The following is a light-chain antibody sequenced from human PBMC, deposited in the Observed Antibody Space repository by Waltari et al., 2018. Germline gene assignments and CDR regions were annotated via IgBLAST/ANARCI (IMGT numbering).Light chain of an antibody. CDR1: QGISSS. CDR3: QQYYSNPAT. Sequence: AIRITQSPSSLSASTGDRVTITFRASQGISSSLAWYQQKPGKAPKVLIYAASTLQSGVPSRFSGSGSGTDFTLTISCLQSEDFAIYYCQQYYSNPATFGQGTKVEIK. J-gene: IGKJ1*01. V-gene: IGKV1-8*01. CDR2: AAS.